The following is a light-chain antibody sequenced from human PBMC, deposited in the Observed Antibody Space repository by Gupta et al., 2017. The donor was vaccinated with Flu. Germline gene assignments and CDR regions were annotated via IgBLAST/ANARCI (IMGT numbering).Light chain of an antibody. V-gene: IGLV2-11*01. CDR1: SSDVGGYNY. Sequence: QSALTQPRSVSGSPGQSVTISCTGTSSDVGGYNYVSWYQQHPGKAPKRMIFYVSKRPSGVPDRVSCYTTGNKASPPTSGLQAEDEADDYCCSSEGTNTPVVFGGGTNLTVL. CDR2: YVS. CDR3: CSSEGTNTPVV. J-gene: IGLJ2*01.